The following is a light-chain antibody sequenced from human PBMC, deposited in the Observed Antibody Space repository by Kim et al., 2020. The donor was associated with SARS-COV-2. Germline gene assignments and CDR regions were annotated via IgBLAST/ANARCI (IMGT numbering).Light chain of an antibody. CDR3: AAWDDSLSGRLV. V-gene: IGLV1-47*01. CDR2: RNN. Sequence: RVTISFSGSSSNIGSNYVYWYQQLPGTAPKLLIYRNNQRPSGVPDRFSGSKSGTSASLAISGLRSEDEADYYCAAWDDSLSGRLVFGGGTQLTVL. CDR1: SSNIGSNY. J-gene: IGLJ2*01.